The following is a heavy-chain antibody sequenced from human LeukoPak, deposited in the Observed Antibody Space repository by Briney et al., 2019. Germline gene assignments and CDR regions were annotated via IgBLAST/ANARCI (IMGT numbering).Heavy chain of an antibody. CDR1: GGSISSYY. CDR2: IYYSGST. V-gene: IGHV4-59*01. D-gene: IGHD3-22*01. Sequence: SETLSLTCTVSGGSISSYYWSWMRQPPGKGLEWIGYIYYSGSTNYNPSLKSRVTISVDTSKNQFSLKLSSVTAADTAVYYCAANYYDSSGYPYWYFDLWGRGTLVTVSS. J-gene: IGHJ2*01. CDR3: AANYYDSSGYPYWYFDL.